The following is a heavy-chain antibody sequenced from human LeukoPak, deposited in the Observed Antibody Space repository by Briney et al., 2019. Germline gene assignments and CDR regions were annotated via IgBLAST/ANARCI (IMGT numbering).Heavy chain of an antibody. Sequence: ASVKVSCKASGYTFTGYYMHWVRQAPGQGLEWMGWINPNSGGTNYAQKFQGRVTMTRDTSISTAYMELRSLRSDDTAVYYCARGVGGKPYYFDYWGQGTLVTVSS. CDR3: ARGVGGKPYYFDY. V-gene: IGHV1-2*02. D-gene: IGHD4-23*01. CDR2: INPNSGGT. CDR1: GYTFTGYY. J-gene: IGHJ4*02.